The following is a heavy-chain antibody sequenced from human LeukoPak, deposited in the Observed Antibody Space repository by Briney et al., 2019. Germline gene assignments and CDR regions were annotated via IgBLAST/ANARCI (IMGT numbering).Heavy chain of an antibody. Sequence: PSETLSLTCTVSGGSISSSSYYWVWIRQPPGKGLEWIGTIYYSGSTYYNPSLKSRVTISVDRSKNQFSLKLSSVTAADTAVYYCARVTYSRSSISLDAFDIWGPGTMVTVSS. V-gene: IGHV4-39*07. D-gene: IGHD6-6*01. CDR1: GGSISSSSYY. CDR3: ARVTYSRSSISLDAFDI. CDR2: IYYSGST. J-gene: IGHJ3*02.